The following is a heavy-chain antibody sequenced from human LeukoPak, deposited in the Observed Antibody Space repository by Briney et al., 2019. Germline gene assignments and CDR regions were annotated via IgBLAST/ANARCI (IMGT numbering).Heavy chain of an antibody. CDR1: GFTFSSYE. D-gene: IGHD6-19*01. CDR3: ARAHPSGWFYFDY. V-gene: IGHV3-48*03. Sequence: GGSLRLSCAASGFTFSSYEMNWVRQAPGKGLEWVSYISSSGYTMYYADSVKGRFTISRDNAKNSLYLQMNSLRAENTAVYYCARAHPSGWFYFDYWGQGTLVTVSS. J-gene: IGHJ4*02. CDR2: ISSSGYTM.